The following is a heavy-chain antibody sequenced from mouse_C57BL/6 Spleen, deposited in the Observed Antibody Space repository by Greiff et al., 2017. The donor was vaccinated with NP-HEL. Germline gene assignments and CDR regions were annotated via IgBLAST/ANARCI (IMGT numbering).Heavy chain of an antibody. D-gene: IGHD2-4*01. V-gene: IGHV1-64*01. CDR2: IHPNSGST. J-gene: IGHJ4*01. CDR3: ASLSYYDYDEGMDY. CDR1: GYTFTSYW. Sequence: QVQLQQPGAELVKPGASVKLSCKASGYTFTSYWMHWVKQRPGQGLEWIGMIHPNSGSTNYNEKFKSKATLTVDKSSSTAYMQLSSLTSEDSAVYYCASLSYYDYDEGMDYWGQGTSVTVSS.